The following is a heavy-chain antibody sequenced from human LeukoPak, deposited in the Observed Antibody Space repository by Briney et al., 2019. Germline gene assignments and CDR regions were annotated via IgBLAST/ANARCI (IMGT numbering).Heavy chain of an antibody. J-gene: IGHJ4*02. CDR2: INHSGST. CDR1: NYSINDGYY. CDR3: ARGLRIVGASDY. V-gene: IGHV4-34*01. Sequence: SETLSLTCTVSNYSINDGYYWSWIRQPPGKGLEWIGEINHSGSTNYNPSLKSRVTISVDTSKNQFSLKLSSVTAADTAVYYCARGLRIVGASDYWGQGTLVTVSS. D-gene: IGHD1-26*01.